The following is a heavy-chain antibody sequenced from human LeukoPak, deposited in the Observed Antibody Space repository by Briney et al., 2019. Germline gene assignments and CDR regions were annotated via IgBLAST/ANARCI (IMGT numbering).Heavy chain of an antibody. Sequence: ASVKVSCKASGYTFTSYDINWVRQATGRGLEWMGWMNPNSGNTGYAQKFQGRVTMTRNTSISTAYMELSSLRSEDTAVYYCARANTMVRGVIGYYGMDVWGQGTTVTVSS. J-gene: IGHJ6*02. D-gene: IGHD3-10*01. CDR1: GYTFTSYD. CDR3: ARANTMVRGVIGYYGMDV. V-gene: IGHV1-8*01. CDR2: MNPNSGNT.